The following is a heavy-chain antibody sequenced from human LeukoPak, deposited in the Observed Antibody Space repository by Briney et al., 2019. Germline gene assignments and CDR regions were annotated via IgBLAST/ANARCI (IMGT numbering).Heavy chain of an antibody. J-gene: IGHJ4*02. CDR3: TTETPLLLWFGELYSYSFDY. CDR1: GFTFSNAW. Sequence: GGSLRLSCAASGFTFSNAWMSWVRQAPGKGLEWVGRIKSKTDGGTTDYAAPVKGRFTISRDDSKNTLYLQMNSLKTEDTAVYYCTTETPLLLWFGELYSYSFDYWGQGTLVTVSS. CDR2: IKSKTDGGTT. V-gene: IGHV3-15*01. D-gene: IGHD3-10*01.